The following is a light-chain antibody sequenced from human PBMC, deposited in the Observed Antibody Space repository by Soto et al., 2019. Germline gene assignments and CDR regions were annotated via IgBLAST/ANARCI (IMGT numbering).Light chain of an antibody. Sequence: DIVMTQSPATLSVSPGERATLSCRASQSVSSNLAWYQQKRGQAPRLLIYGASTRATGIPARFSGSGSGTEFTRTISSLESEDFAVYYCQQYNNWPPRYTFGQGTKLEIK. CDR2: GAS. V-gene: IGKV3-15*01. J-gene: IGKJ2*01. CDR3: QQYNNWPPRYT. CDR1: QSVSSN.